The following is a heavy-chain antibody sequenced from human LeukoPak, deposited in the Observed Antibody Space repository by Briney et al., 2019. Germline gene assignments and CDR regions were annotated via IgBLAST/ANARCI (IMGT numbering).Heavy chain of an antibody. V-gene: IGHV1-69*04. CDR3: ARIAEPYYYDSGYAFDI. J-gene: IGHJ3*02. CDR1: GYTFTSYD. Sequence: GASVKVSCKASGYTFTSYDINWVRQAPGQGLEWMGRIIPIFGIANYARKFQGRVTITADKSTSTAYMELSSLRSEDTAVYYCARIAEPYYYDSGYAFDIWGRGTMVTVSS. D-gene: IGHD3-22*01. CDR2: IIPIFGIA.